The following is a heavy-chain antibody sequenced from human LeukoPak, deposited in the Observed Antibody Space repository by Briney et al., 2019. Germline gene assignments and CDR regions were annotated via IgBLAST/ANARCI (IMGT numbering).Heavy chain of an antibody. CDR2: IYGDGSRK. Sequence: GGSLRLSCAASGFTFSTYWMAWVRQAPGKGLEWVANIYGDGSRKNYLDSVKGRFTISRDNTKNSVYLQMNSLRAEDTAVYYCARALRGYSYVLDYWGQGTLVTVSS. CDR1: GFTFSTYW. D-gene: IGHD5-18*01. V-gene: IGHV3-7*01. CDR3: ARALRGYSYVLDY. J-gene: IGHJ4*02.